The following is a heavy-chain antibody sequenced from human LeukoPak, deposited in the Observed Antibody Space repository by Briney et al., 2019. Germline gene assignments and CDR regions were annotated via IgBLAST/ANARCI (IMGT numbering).Heavy chain of an antibody. D-gene: IGHD3-3*01. CDR3: ARRARFLEWEGVDY. Sequence: KTGGSLRLSCAASGFTFSSYAISWVRQAPGQGLEWMGGIIPIFGTANYAQKFQGRVTITADESTSTAYMELSSLRSEDTAVYYCARRARFLEWEGVDYWGQGTLVTVSS. J-gene: IGHJ4*02. CDR1: GFTFSSYA. CDR2: IIPIFGTA. V-gene: IGHV1-69*01.